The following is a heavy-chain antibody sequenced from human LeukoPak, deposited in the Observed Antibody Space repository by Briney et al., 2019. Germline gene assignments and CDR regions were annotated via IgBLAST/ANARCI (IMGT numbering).Heavy chain of an antibody. CDR3: ARVGRAITAAGFGAFDV. J-gene: IGHJ3*01. CDR1: GFAFSDYY. Sequence: GGSLRLSCAASGFAFSDYYMSWVRQAPGKGLEWVSYISNRVSYITTSGSTIYYADSVKGRFTISRDNAKNSVYLEMNSLRADDTAVYYCARVGRAITAAGFGAFDVWGQGTMATVSS. D-gene: IGHD6-13*01. CDR2: ISNRVSYITTSGSTI. V-gene: IGHV3-11*01.